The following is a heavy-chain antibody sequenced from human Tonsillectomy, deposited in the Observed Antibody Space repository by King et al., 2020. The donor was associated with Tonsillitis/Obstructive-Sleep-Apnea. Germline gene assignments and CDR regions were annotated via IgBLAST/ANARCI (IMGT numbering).Heavy chain of an antibody. CDR2: INPNSGGT. D-gene: IGHD1-26*01. CDR3: ARDRGVGATISYYYYYMDV. CDR1: GYTFTGYY. J-gene: IGHJ6*03. V-gene: IGHV1-2*04. Sequence: QLVQSGAEVKKPGASVKVSCKASGYTFTGYYMHWVRQAPGQGLEWMGWINPNSGGTNYAQKFQGWVTMTRDTSISTAYMVLSRLRSDDTAVCYCARDRGVGATISYYYYYMDVWGKGTTVTVSS.